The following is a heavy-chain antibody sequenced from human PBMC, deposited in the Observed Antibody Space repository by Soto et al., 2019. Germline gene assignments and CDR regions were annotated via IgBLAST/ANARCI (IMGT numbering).Heavy chain of an antibody. J-gene: IGHJ5*02. CDR1: GGTISGYY. CDR2: IYSSGNT. D-gene: IGHD3-3*01. V-gene: IGHV4-4*07. CDR3: ARGQRFSDWFDP. Sequence: SETLSLTCSVSGGTISGYYWTWTRQPAGKGLEWIGRIYSSGNTKYNPSLQSRVTMSLDTSNNQFSLRLTSVTAADTAVYYCARGQRFSDWFDPWGQGTLVTVSS.